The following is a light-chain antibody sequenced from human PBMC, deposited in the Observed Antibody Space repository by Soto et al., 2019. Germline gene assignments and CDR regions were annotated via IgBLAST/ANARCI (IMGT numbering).Light chain of an antibody. CDR1: SSNIGADYD. Sequence: QPVLTQPPSVSGAPGQRVTISCTGSSSNIGADYDVHWYQHLPGTAPKVVIYGNSNRPSGVPDRFSGSKSGTSASLAITGLQAEDEADYYCQSYDTSLSGFWVFGGGTKLTVL. J-gene: IGLJ3*02. CDR2: GNS. V-gene: IGLV1-40*01. CDR3: QSYDTSLSGFWV.